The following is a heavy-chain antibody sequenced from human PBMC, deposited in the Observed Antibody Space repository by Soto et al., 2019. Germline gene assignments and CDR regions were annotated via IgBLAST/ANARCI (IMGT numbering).Heavy chain of an antibody. CDR1: GFTFSSYA. D-gene: IGHD6-19*01. J-gene: IGHJ4*02. V-gene: IGHV3-23*01. Sequence: VGSLRLSCAASGFTFSSYAMSWVRQAPGKGLEWVSAISGSGGSTYYADSVKGRFTISRDNSKNTLYLQMNSLRAEDTAVYYCAKDGGSGWVGGGDWGQGTLVTVSS. CDR2: ISGSGGST. CDR3: AKDGGSGWVGGGD.